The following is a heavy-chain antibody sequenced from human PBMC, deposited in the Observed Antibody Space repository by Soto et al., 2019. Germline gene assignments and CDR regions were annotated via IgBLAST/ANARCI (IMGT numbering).Heavy chain of an antibody. CDR3: ARVPGYCSGGSCYAVDP. Sequence: QVQLVQSGAEVKKPGASVKVSCKASGYTFRSYGITWVRQAPGRGLEWMGWISAYNGNTTYAQNLQGRVTMTTDTSTPTAYMELRSLRSDDTALYYCARVPGYCSGGSCYAVDPWGQGTLVTVSS. CDR1: GYTFRSYG. V-gene: IGHV1-18*04. CDR2: ISAYNGNT. J-gene: IGHJ5*02. D-gene: IGHD2-15*01.